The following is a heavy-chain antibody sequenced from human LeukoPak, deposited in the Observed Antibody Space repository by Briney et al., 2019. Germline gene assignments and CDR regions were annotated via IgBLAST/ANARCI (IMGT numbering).Heavy chain of an antibody. V-gene: IGHV3-30*04. Sequence: QPGRSLRLSCAASGFSFSNYAMHWVRQTPGEGLVWVAVISTDGRDKHYADSVKGRFTISRDNSKSTLYLQMNSLRAEDTAVYYCARDSAAAAVYYFDYWGQGTLVIVSS. D-gene: IGHD6-13*01. CDR1: GFSFSNYA. J-gene: IGHJ4*02. CDR2: ISTDGRDK. CDR3: ARDSAAAAVYYFDY.